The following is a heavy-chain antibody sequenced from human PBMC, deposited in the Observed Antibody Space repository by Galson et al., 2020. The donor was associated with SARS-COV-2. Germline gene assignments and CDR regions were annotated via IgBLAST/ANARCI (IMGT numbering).Heavy chain of an antibody. Sequence: GGSLRLSCVGSGFSFSDHYMDWVRQAPGKGLEWVGRITNNPDFPTQYAASVRGRFAMSRDDSQNSLYLQMNTLKTEDTAVYYCTRDSRTALDSWGPGTLVTVSS. V-gene: IGHV3-72*01. CDR2: ITNNPDFPT. CDR1: GFSFSDHY. J-gene: IGHJ4*02. CDR3: TRDSRTALDS.